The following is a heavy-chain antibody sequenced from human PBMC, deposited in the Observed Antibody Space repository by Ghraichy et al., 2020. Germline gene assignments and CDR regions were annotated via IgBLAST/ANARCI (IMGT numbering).Heavy chain of an antibody. D-gene: IGHD3-16*01. V-gene: IGHV4-30-4*01. Sequence: SETLSLTCTVSSGSISSGDFYWSWIRQPPGKGLEWIGFIYYTGSAYYNPSLRSRVTISVDTSKNEFSLRLESVAAADTAVYYCARRRFINSRINSLDVWGKGTAVTVSS. J-gene: IGHJ6*04. CDR3: ARRRFINSRINSLDV. CDR1: SGSISSGDFY. CDR2: IYYTGSA.